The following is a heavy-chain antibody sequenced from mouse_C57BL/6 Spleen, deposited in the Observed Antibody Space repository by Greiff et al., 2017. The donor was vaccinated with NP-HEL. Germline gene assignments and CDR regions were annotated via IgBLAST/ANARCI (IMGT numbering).Heavy chain of an antibody. CDR3: ARDYGSSYSFAY. D-gene: IGHD1-1*01. V-gene: IGHV1-54*01. Sequence: QVHVKQSGAELVRPGTSVKVSCKASGYAFTNYLIEWVKQRPGQGLEWIGVINPGSGGTNYNEKFKGKATLTADKSSSTAYMQLSSLTSEDFAVYFCARDYGSSYSFAYWGQGTLVTVSA. CDR1: GYAFTNYL. J-gene: IGHJ3*01. CDR2: INPGSGGT.